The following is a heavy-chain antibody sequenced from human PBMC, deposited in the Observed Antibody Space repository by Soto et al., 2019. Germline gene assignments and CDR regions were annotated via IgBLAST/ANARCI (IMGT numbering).Heavy chain of an antibody. CDR2: IRSRAYYGTT. J-gene: IGHJ4*01. CDR3: TRLQSLHSGEFVPYFYY. Sequence: PGGSLRLSCTSSGFTFGSYSMSWVRQAPGKGLEWIGFIRSRAYYGTTEYAASVQGRFTISRDDSKNIAYLQMDSLKTEDTGVYYCTRLQSLHSGEFVPYFYYLV. V-gene: IGHV3-49*04. D-gene: IGHD2-15*01. CDR1: GFTFGSYS.